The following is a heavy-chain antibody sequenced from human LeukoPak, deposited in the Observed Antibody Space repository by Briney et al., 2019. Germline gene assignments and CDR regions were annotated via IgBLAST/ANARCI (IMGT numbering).Heavy chain of an antibody. CDR2: IYSGGST. V-gene: IGHV3-53*01. D-gene: IGHD3-22*01. J-gene: IGHJ3*02. CDR1: GFTLSSNY. CDR3: ARVPYDSSGRDAFDI. Sequence: GGSLRLSCAASGFTLSSNYMSWVRQAPGKGLEWVSVIYSGGSTYYADSVKGRFTISRDNSKNTLYLQMNSLRAEDTAVYYCARVPYDSSGRDAFDIWGQGTMVTVSS.